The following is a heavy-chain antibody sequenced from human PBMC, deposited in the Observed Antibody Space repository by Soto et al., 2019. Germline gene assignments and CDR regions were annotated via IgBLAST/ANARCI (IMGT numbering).Heavy chain of an antibody. V-gene: IGHV4-34*01. D-gene: IGHD6-13*01. CDR2: INHSGGT. Sequence: SETLSLTCAVYGGSFSGYYWSWIRQPPGKGLEWIGEINHSGGTNYNPSLKSRVTISVDTSKNQFSLKLSSVTAADTAVYYCARVKVSSSHRTSYYYYGMDVWGQGTTVTVSS. CDR1: GGSFSGYY. CDR3: ARVKVSSSHRTSYYYYGMDV. J-gene: IGHJ6*02.